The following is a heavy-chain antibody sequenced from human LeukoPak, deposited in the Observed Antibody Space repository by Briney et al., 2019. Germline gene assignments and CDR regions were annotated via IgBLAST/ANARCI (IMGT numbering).Heavy chain of an antibody. CDR1: GYTFTGYY. CDR3: ARGGIGDAEMATITGY. CDR2: INPNSGGT. Sequence: ASVKVSCKAPGYTFTGYYIHWVRQAPGQGLEWMGWINPNSGGTNYPQKFQGKVTMTRDTSIRTAYMEVRRLRSDDTAIYYCARGGIGDAEMATITGYWGQGTLVTVSS. V-gene: IGHV1-2*02. D-gene: IGHD5-24*01. J-gene: IGHJ4*02.